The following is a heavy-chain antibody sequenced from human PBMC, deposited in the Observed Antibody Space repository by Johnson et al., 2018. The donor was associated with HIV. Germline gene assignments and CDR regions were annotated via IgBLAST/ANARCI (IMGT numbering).Heavy chain of an antibody. CDR3: AKVVPARPLGDDAFDI. CDR2: IWYDGSKK. J-gene: IGHJ3*02. D-gene: IGHD2-15*01. V-gene: IGHV3-33*06. Sequence: QVQLVESGGGVVQPGRSLRLSCAASGFIFSNYAMHWGRQAPGKGLEWVAVIWYDGSKKYYGESVQGRFTISRDNSKNTLYLQMNSLRAEDTAVYYCAKVVPARPLGDDAFDIWGQGTMVTVSS. CDR1: GFIFSNYA.